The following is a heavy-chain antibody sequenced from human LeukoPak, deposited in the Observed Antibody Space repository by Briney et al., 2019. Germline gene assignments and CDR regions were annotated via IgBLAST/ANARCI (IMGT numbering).Heavy chain of an antibody. V-gene: IGHV4-4*07. D-gene: IGHD5-18*01. CDR1: GGSISSYY. CDR3: ARGSPPQIQLWFRWFDP. J-gene: IGHJ5*02. CDR2: IYTSGST. Sequence: SETLSLTCTVSGGSISSYYWSWIRQPAGKGLEWIGRIYTSGSTNYNPSLKSRVTMSVDTSKNQFSLKLSSVTAADTALYYCARGSPPQIQLWFRWFDPWGQGTLVTVSS.